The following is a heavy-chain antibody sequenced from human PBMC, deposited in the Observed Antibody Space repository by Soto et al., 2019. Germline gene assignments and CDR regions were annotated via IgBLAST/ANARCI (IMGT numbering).Heavy chain of an antibody. D-gene: IGHD5-18*01. CDR2: IFYSGST. V-gene: IGHV4-59*01. CDR3: ARGAADTAMVDS. J-gene: IGHJ4*02. Sequence: SETLSLTCTVSGGSIRSYYWTWIRQPPGKGLEWLGYIFYSGSTFYNPSLKSRVTISIHTSKSQFSLQLTSVTAADTAVYYCARGAADTAMVDSWGQGTLVTVS. CDR1: GGSIRSYY.